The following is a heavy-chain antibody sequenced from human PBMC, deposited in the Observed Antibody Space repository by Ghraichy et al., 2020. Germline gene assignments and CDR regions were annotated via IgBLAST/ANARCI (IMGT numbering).Heavy chain of an antibody. CDR3: ARDPGYCSGGRCFGDAFDI. V-gene: IGHV3-21*01. CDR1: GFTFISYD. CDR2: ISSSSYI. D-gene: IGHD2-15*01. J-gene: IGHJ3*02. Sequence: LSLTCAASGFTFISYDMNWVRQAPGKGLEWVSYISSSSYIYYADSVEGRFTISRDNDKNSLFLQMNSLRAEDTAVYYCARDPGYCSGGRCFGDAFDIWGQGTMVTVSS.